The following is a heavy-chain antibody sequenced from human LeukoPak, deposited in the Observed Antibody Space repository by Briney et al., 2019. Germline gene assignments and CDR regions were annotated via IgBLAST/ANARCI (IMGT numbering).Heavy chain of an antibody. D-gene: IGHD3-9*01. V-gene: IGHV3-74*01. Sequence: PGGSLRLSCAASGFTFSSYSMNWVRQAPGKGLMWVSRIKADGTTTYYADSVKGRFTVSRDNAKNTLYLQMNSLRAEDTAVYYCASTAPYDILTGPLGYWGQGTLVTVSS. CDR1: GFTFSSYS. CDR2: IKADGTTT. J-gene: IGHJ4*02. CDR3: ASTAPYDILTGPLGY.